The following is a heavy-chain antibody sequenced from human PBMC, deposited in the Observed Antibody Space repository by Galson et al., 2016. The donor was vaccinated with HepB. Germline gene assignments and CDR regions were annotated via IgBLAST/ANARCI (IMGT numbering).Heavy chain of an antibody. CDR3: ARDRGVRGVIRHPYGMDV. CDR1: GFTFSDYY. CDR2: ITNSGSSI. J-gene: IGHJ6*02. V-gene: IGHV3-11*01. Sequence: SLRLSCAASGFTFSDYYMSWIRQAPGKGLEWVSYITNSGSSIYYADSVRGRFTISRDNAKNSLYLQMNSLRAEDTAVYYCARDRGVRGVIRHPYGMDVWGQGTTVTVS. D-gene: IGHD3-10*01.